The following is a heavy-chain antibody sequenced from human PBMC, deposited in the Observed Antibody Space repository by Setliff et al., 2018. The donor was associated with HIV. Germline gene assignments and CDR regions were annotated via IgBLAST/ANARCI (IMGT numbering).Heavy chain of an antibody. CDR2: IYHSGST. J-gene: IGHJ3*02. V-gene: IGHV4-38-2*02. Sequence: SETLSLTCAVSGYSISSGYYWGWIRQPPGKGLEWIGTIYHSGSTYYNPSLKSRLTISVDTSKNQFSLKLNSVTAADTAVYYCARESPNLGELSSNPDASDIWGQGTMVTVSS. D-gene: IGHD3-16*02. CDR1: GYSISSGYY. CDR3: ARESPNLGELSSNPDASDI.